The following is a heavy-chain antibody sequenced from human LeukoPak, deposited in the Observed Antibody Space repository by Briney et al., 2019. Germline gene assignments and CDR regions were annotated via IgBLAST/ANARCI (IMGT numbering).Heavy chain of an antibody. D-gene: IGHD3/OR15-3a*01. CDR2: MNPNSGNT. Sequence: GASVKVSCKASGYTFTNYGVSWVRQAPGQGLEWMGWMNPNSGNTGYAQKFQGRVTMTRNTSISTAYMELSSLRSEDTAVYYCARLMTTTSGLDFNWFDPWGQGTLVTVSS. J-gene: IGHJ5*02. V-gene: IGHV1-8*02. CDR3: ARLMTTTSGLDFNWFDP. CDR1: GYTFTNYG.